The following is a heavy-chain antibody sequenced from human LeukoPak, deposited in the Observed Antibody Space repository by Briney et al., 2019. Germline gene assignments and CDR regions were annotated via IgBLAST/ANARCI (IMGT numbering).Heavy chain of an antibody. CDR3: ARDFGSAAAIYEY. Sequence: GGSLRLSCAASGFTFTNYWMTWVRQAPGKGLEWVANINQNGVEMYYVESVKGRFTISRDSGRNSLFLQMNSLRAEDTAVYYCARDFGSAAAIYEYWGQGTLVTVSS. J-gene: IGHJ4*02. V-gene: IGHV3-7*01. CDR1: GFTFTNYW. D-gene: IGHD6-13*01. CDR2: INQNGVEM.